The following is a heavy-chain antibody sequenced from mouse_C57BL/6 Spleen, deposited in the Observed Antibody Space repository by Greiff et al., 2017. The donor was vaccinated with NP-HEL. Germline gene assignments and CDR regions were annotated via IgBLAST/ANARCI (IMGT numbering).Heavy chain of an antibody. CDR1: GFSLTSYA. Sequence: VQLQQSGPGLVAPSQSLSITCTVSGFSLTSYAISWVRQPPGKGLEWLGVIWTGGGTNYNSAHKSRLSISKNNSKIQVFLKMNSLQTDDTARYYCARNKGDLRWYAMDYWGQGTSVTVSS. CDR3: ARNKGDLRWYAMDY. CDR2: IWTGGGT. V-gene: IGHV2-9-1*01. D-gene: IGHD2-1*01. J-gene: IGHJ4*01.